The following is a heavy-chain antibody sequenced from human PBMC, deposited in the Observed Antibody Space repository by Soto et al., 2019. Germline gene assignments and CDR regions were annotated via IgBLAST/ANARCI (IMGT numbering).Heavy chain of an antibody. CDR2: ISYDGSNK. D-gene: IGHD4-17*01. CDR3: AKAGGYGDYDIDY. V-gene: IGHV3-30*18. J-gene: IGHJ4*02. CDR1: GFTFSSYG. Sequence: GGSLRLSCAASGFTFSSYGMHWVRQAPGKGLEWVAVISYDGSNKYYADSVKGRFTISRDNSKNTLYLQMNSLRAEDTAVYYCAKAGGYGDYDIDYWGQGTLVTVSS.